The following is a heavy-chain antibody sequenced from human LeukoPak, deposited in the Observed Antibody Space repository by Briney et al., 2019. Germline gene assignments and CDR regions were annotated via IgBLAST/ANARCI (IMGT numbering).Heavy chain of an antibody. J-gene: IGHJ6*02. V-gene: IGHV3-30*18. CDR3: AKDPRRGCSSTSCPPARQYYYYYGMDV. Sequence: GRSLRLSCAASGFTFSSYGMHWVRQAPGKGLEWVAVISYDGSNKYYADSVKGRFTISRDNSKNTLYLQMNSLRAEDTAVYYCAKDPRRGCSSTSCPPARQYYYYYGMDVWGQGTTVTVSS. CDR2: ISYDGSNK. CDR1: GFTFSSYG. D-gene: IGHD2-2*01.